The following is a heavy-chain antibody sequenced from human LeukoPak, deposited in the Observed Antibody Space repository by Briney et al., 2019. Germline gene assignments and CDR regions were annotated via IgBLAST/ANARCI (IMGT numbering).Heavy chain of an antibody. CDR2: ISSSGSTI. J-gene: IGHJ5*02. V-gene: IGHV3-48*03. CDR3: ARVSRIAAAGGWFDP. D-gene: IGHD6-13*01. Sequence: GGSLRLSCAASGFTFSSYEMNWVRQAPGKGLEWVSYISSSGSTIYYADSVKGRFTISRDNAKNSLYLQMNSLRAEDTAVYYCARVSRIAAAGGWFDPWGQGTLVTVSS. CDR1: GFTFSSYE.